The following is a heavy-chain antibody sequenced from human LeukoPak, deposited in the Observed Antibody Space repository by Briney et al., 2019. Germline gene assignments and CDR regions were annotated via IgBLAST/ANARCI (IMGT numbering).Heavy chain of an antibody. Sequence: ASVKVSCKSSGYTFTSYYMHWVRQAPGQGLEWIGIINTSGGSTTYAQKFQGRVSMTRDTSTSTVYLEVSSLSSEDTAVYYCARSQGGNTLWFDPWGQGTLVTVSS. J-gene: IGHJ5*02. CDR3: ARSQGGNTLWFDP. CDR1: GYTFTSYY. D-gene: IGHD4-23*01. V-gene: IGHV1-46*01. CDR2: INTSGGST.